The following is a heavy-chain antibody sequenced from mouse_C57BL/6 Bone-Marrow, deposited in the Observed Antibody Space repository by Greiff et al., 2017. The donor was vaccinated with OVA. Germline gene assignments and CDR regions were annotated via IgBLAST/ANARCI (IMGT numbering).Heavy chain of an antibody. V-gene: IGHV1-15*01. J-gene: IGHJ4*01. CDR1: GSTFTDYD. CDR3: TRGYSNYYAMDY. D-gene: IGHD2-5*01. Sequence: VQLQQSGAELVRPGASVTLSCKASGSTFTDYDMHWVKQTPVHGLEWIGVIDPETGGTAYNQKFTGKAILTAAKSSSTTYMALRSLTSEDSAVYYSTRGYSNYYAMDYWGQGTSVTVSS. CDR2: IDPETGGT.